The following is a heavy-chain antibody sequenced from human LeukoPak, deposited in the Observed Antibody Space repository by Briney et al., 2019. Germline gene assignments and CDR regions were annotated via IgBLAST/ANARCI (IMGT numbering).Heavy chain of an antibody. CDR3: AISNGNYYMDV. Sequence: SETLSLTCTVSGGSISSSSYYWGWIRPPPGKGLEWIGSIYYSGSTYYNPSLKSRVTISVDTSKNQFSLKLSSVTAADTAVYYCAISNGNYYMDVWGKGTTVTVSS. J-gene: IGHJ6*03. CDR1: GGSISSSSYY. D-gene: IGHD1-1*01. V-gene: IGHV4-39*07. CDR2: IYYSGST.